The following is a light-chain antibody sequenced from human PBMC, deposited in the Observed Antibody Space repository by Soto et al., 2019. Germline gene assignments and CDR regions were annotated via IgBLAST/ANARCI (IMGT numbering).Light chain of an antibody. Sequence: EIVMTQSQATLSVSPGGGATLSCRASQSVSSNLAWYQQKPGQAPRLLIYGASTRATGIPARFSGSGSGTEFTLTISSLHSEDFAVYYCQQYNNWPLAFGGGTKVEIE. CDR1: QSVSSN. CDR2: GAS. J-gene: IGKJ4*01. V-gene: IGKV3D-15*01. CDR3: QQYNNWPLA.